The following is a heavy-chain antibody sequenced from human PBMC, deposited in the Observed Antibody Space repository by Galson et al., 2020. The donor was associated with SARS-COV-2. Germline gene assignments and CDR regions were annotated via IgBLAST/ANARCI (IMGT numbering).Heavy chain of an antibody. CDR1: GGSVTSRSYY. V-gene: IGHV4-39*01. CDR2: IFYHSVST. CDR3: ARRFDWGERNVYYGMDG. J-gene: IGHJ6*02. Sequence: SETLSLTCTVSGGSVTSRSYYWVWIRQPPGKGLEWIGSIFYHSVSTYYNPSLKSRVTISVDTSTNQFPLKMNSVTAADTDLYYCARRFDWGERNVYYGMDGWGPGTTVTVSS. D-gene: IGHD3-9*01.